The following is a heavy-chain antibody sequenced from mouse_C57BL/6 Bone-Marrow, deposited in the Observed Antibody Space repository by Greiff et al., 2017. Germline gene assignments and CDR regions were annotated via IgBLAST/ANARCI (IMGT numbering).Heavy chain of an antibody. J-gene: IGHJ1*03. CDR1: GFTFSSYG. D-gene: IGHD1-1*01. CDR3: AKRGFYYGSRGYFDV. V-gene: IGHV5-6*01. Sequence: EVMLVESGGDLVKPGGSLKFSCAASGFTFSSYGMSWVRQTPDKRLEWVATISSGGSYTYYPDSVKGRFTISRDNAKNTLYLQMSSLESEDTAMYYCAKRGFYYGSRGYFDVWGTGTTVTVSS. CDR2: ISSGGSYT.